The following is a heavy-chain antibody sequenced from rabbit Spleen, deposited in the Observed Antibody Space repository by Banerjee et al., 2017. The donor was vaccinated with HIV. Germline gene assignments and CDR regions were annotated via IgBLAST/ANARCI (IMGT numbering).Heavy chain of an antibody. J-gene: IGHJ4*01. CDR3: VRDQARMLDL. D-gene: IGHD6-1*01. V-gene: IGHV1S7*01. Sequence: QLEESGGGLVKPEGSLTLTCKASGVSFSDKDVMCWVRQAPGKGLEWIGYIDPIFTTTHYASWVNGRFTISRDIDQNTLYLQLNSLTGADTATYFCVRDQARMLDLWGPGTLVTVS. CDR2: IDPIFTTT. CDR1: GVSFSDKD.